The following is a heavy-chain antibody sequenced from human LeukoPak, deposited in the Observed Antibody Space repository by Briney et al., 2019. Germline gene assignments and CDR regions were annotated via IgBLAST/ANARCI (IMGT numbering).Heavy chain of an antibody. CDR2: IYHSGST. D-gene: IGHD3-3*01. Sequence: SETLSLTCAVSGGSISSGGYSWSWIRQPPGKGLEWIGYIYHSGSTYYNPSLKSRVTISVDRSKNQFSLKLSSVTAADTAVYYCAGWSGYLYAFDIWGQGTMVTVSS. CDR1: GGSISSGGYS. J-gene: IGHJ3*02. CDR3: AGWSGYLYAFDI. V-gene: IGHV4-30-2*01.